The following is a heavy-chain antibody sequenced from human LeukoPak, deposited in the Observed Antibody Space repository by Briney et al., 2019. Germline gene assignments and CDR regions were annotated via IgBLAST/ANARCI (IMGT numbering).Heavy chain of an antibody. D-gene: IGHD3-22*01. CDR2: ISSSSSYI. V-gene: IGHV3-21*01. Sequence: GGSLRLSCAASGFTFSSYSMNWVRQAPGKGLGWVSSISSSSSYIYYADSVKGRFTISRDNAKNSLYLQMNSLRAEDTAVYYCARDPDSSGYERFDYWGQGTLVTVSS. CDR3: ARDPDSSGYERFDY. J-gene: IGHJ4*02. CDR1: GFTFSSYS.